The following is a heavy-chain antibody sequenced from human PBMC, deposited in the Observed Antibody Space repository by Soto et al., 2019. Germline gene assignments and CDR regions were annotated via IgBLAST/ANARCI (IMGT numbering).Heavy chain of an antibody. CDR2: IWYDGSNK. CDR3: ARDWAVRGVITVYYYGMDV. CDR1: GFTFSSYG. Sequence: GGSLRLSCAASGFTFSSYGMHWVRQAPGKGLEWVAVIWYDGSNKYYADSVKGRFTISRDNSKNTLYLQMNSLRAEDTAVYYCARDWAVRGVITVYYYGMDVWGQGTTVTVSS. J-gene: IGHJ6*02. D-gene: IGHD3-10*01. V-gene: IGHV3-33*01.